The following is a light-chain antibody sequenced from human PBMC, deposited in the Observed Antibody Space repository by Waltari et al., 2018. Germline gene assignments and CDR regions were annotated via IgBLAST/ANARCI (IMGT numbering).Light chain of an antibody. CDR3: QHYVRVPGT. CDR1: QRVGWS. Sequence: EIVLTPSPGTLSLSAGERAALSCRASQRVGWSFAWYQQKPGRAATLLIYGASSRATGIPDRCSASASGTDFSLSIGGVEPEDFAVYYCQHYVRVPGTFGRGTKVEIK. J-gene: IGKJ1*01. V-gene: IGKV3-20*01. CDR2: GAS.